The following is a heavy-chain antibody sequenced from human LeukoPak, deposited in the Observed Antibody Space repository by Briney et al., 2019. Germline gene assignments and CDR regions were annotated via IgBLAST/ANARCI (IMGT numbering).Heavy chain of an antibody. J-gene: IGHJ4*02. V-gene: IGHV3-21*01. CDR3: ARDLRHPVGGTSY. Sequence: GGSLRLSCAASGFTFSSYSMNWVRQAPGKGLEWVSSISPSSDYIYYADSVKGRLTIYRDNAKTSLYLQMNSLRAEDTAVYYCARDLRHPVGGTSYWGQGTLVTVSS. CDR2: ISPSSDYI. CDR1: GFTFSSYS. D-gene: IGHD4-23*01.